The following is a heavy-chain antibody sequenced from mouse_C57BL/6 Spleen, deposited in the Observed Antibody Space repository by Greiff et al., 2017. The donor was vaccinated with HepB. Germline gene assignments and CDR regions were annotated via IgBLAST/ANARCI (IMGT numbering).Heavy chain of an antibody. CDR3: AKIYYGRNY. J-gene: IGHJ2*01. V-gene: IGHV1-82*01. Sequence: VQLQQSGPELVKPGASVKISCKASGYAFSSSWMNWVKQRPGKGLEWIGRIYPGDGDTNYNGKFKGKATLTADKSSSSAYMQLSSLTSEDSAVYCCAKIYYGRNYWGQGTTLTVSS. D-gene: IGHD1-1*01. CDR1: GYAFSSSW. CDR2: IYPGDGDT.